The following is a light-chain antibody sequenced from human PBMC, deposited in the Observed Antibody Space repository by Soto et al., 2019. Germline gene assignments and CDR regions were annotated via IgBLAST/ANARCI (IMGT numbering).Light chain of an antibody. CDR1: QSVSNN. J-gene: IGKJ4*01. Sequence: EIVMTQSPATLSVSPGEKATLSCRASQSVSNNLAWYQQKPGQAPRLLIYFASNRATVIPARFSGSGSGTEFTLTISSLQSEDFAVYYCQQYNKWPLTFGGGTKVETK. V-gene: IGKV3-15*01. CDR3: QQYNKWPLT. CDR2: FAS.